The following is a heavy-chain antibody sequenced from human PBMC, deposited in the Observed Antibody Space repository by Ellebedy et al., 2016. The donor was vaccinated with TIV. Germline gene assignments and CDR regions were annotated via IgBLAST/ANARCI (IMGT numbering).Heavy chain of an antibody. J-gene: IGHJ5*02. CDR3: ARLSRVYDSSGYNWFDP. Sequence: AASVKVSCKASGYTFTTYAMHWVRQAPGQRLEWMGWINADNGNTKYSQKFQGRVTITRDTSASTAYMELSSLRSEDTAVYYCARLSRVYDSSGYNWFDPWGQGTLVTVSS. D-gene: IGHD3-22*01. CDR1: GYTFTTYA. V-gene: IGHV1-3*01. CDR2: INADNGNT.